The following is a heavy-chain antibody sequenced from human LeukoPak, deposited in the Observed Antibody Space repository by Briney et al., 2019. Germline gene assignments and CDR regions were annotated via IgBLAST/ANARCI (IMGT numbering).Heavy chain of an antibody. CDR1: GFTFSSYA. CDR2: ISGSGGST. J-gene: IGHJ4*02. D-gene: IGHD3-3*01. V-gene: IGHV3-23*01. CDR3: AKGIFGVVITLDY. Sequence: GESLKISCAASGFTFSSYAMSWVRQAPGKGLEWVSAISGSGGSTYYADSVKGRFTISRDNSKNTLYLQMNSLRAEDTAVYYCAKGIFGVVITLDYWGQGTLVTVSS.